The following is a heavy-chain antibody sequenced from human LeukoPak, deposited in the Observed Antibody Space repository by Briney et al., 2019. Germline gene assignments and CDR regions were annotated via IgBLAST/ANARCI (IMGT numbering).Heavy chain of an antibody. Sequence: SETLSLTCTVSGGSISSYYWSWIRQPPGKGLEWIGYIYYSGSTNYNPSLKSRVTISVDTSKNQFSLKLSSVTAADTAVYYCARDHYDFWSGSPGDGAFDIWGQGTMVTVSS. J-gene: IGHJ3*02. CDR3: ARDHYDFWSGSPGDGAFDI. CDR1: GGSISSYY. V-gene: IGHV4-59*01. CDR2: IYYSGST. D-gene: IGHD3-3*01.